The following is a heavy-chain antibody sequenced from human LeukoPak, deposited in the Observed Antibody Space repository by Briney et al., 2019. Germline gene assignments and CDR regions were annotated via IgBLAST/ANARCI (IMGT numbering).Heavy chain of an antibody. CDR3: ARAAGNSPAFDY. Sequence: SETLSLTCAVSGGSISSGGYSWSWIRQPPGKGLEWIGYIYHSGSTYYNPSLKSRVTISVDRSKNQFSLKLSSVTAADTAVYYCARAAGNSPAFDYWGQGTLVTVSS. V-gene: IGHV4-30-2*01. CDR2: IYHSGST. CDR1: GGSISSGGYS. D-gene: IGHD4-23*01. J-gene: IGHJ4*02.